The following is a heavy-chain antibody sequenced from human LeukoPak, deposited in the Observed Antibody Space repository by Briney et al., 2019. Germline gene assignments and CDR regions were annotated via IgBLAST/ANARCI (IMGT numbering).Heavy chain of an antibody. J-gene: IGHJ4*02. CDR1: GYSFTSYW. V-gene: IGHV5-51*01. CDR2: IYPGDSDT. D-gene: IGHD2-15*01. Sequence: GESLKISCKGSGYSFTSYWIGWVRHMPRKGLEWMGIIYPGDSDTRYSPSFQGQVTISADKSISTAYLQWSSLKASDTAMYYCARHSMRSSGGSYLFDYWGQGTLVTVSS. CDR3: ARHSMRSSGGSYLFDY.